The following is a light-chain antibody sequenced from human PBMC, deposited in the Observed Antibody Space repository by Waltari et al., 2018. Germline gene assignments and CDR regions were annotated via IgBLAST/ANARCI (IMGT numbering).Light chain of an antibody. J-gene: IGKJ1*01. CDR2: GAS. Sequence: DIQMTQSPSSLSASVGDRVTITCRASQDISNYLNWYQQKPGKSPKILIYGASSLQSGVPSRFSGSRSGTDFTLTITSLQPEDFATYYCQQSYIVPPAFGQGTKVEI. CDR3: QQSYIVPPA. V-gene: IGKV1-39*01. CDR1: QDISNY.